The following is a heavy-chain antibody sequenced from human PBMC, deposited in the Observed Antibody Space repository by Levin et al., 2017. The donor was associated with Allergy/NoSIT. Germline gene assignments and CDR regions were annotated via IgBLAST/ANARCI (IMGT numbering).Heavy chain of an antibody. CDR2: IYYSGST. D-gene: IGHD5-12*01. Sequence: GSLRLSCTVSGGSISSYYWSWIRQPPGKGLEWIGYIYYSGSTNYNPSLKSRVTISVDTSKNQFSLKLSSVTAADTAVYYCARAGHEVATIMYYWGQGTLVTVSS. CDR1: GGSISSYY. J-gene: IGHJ4*02. CDR3: ARAGHEVATIMYY. V-gene: IGHV4-59*01.